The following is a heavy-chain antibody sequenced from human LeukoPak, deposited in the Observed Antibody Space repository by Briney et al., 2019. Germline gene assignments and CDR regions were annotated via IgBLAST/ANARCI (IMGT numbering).Heavy chain of an antibody. CDR3: ARGQWLVDPY. J-gene: IGHJ4*02. D-gene: IGHD6-19*01. CDR2: ISSSGFTI. Sequence: GSLRLSCAASGFTFSSYEMNWVRQAPGKGLEWVSYISSSGFTIYYADSVKGRFTISRDNAKNSLYLQMNSLRAEDTAVYYCARGQWLVDPYWGQGTLVTVSS. CDR1: GFTFSSYE. V-gene: IGHV3-48*03.